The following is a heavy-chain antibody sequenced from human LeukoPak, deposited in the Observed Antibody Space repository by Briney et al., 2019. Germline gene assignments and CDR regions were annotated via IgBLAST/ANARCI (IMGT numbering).Heavy chain of an antibody. CDR2: ISSSSSTI. V-gene: IGHV3-48*01. CDR3: VKIIPRYLF. D-gene: IGHD2-2*02. Sequence: PGGSLRLSCAASGFTFSSYSMNWVRQAPGKGLEWVSYISSSSSTIYYADSVKGRFTISRDNSKNMLYLQMNSLRAEDTAVYYCVKIIPRYLFWGQGTLVTVSS. J-gene: IGHJ4*02. CDR1: GFTFSSYS.